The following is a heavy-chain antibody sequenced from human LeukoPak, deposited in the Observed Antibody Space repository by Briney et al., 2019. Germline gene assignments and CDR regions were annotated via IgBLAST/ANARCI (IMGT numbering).Heavy chain of an antibody. Sequence: SETLSLTCAVSGYSISSGYYWGWIRPPPGKGLEWIGSIYHSGSTYYNPSLKSRVTISVDPSMNQFALKLSSVAAADTAVYYCARYGSGSYSTFDYWGQGTLVTVSS. D-gene: IGHD3-10*01. V-gene: IGHV4-38-2*01. CDR1: GYSISSGYY. J-gene: IGHJ4*02. CDR2: IYHSGST. CDR3: ARYGSGSYSTFDY.